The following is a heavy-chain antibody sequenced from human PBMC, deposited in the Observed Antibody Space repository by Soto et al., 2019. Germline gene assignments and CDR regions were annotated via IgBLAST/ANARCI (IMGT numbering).Heavy chain of an antibody. CDR3: ARVGSGYISVAAFDI. CDR2: IYSGGST. CDR1: GFTVSRNY. V-gene: IGHV3-53*01. D-gene: IGHD5-18*01. J-gene: IGHJ3*02. Sequence: EVQLVESGGGLIQPGGSLRLSCAASGFTVSRNYISWVRQAPGKALEWVSVIYSGGSTYYADSVKGRFTISRDNSKNTLYLQMNSLRAEDTAVYYCARVGSGYISVAAFDIWGQWTMVTVSS.